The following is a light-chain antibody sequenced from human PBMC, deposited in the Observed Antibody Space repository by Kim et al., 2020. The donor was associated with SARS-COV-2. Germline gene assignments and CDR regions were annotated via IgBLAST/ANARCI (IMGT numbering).Light chain of an antibody. V-gene: IGLV3-19*01. Sequence: SSELTQDPAVSVALGQTVRITCQGDSLRSYYASWYQQKPGQAPVLVIYGKNNRPSGIPDRFSGSSSGNTASLTIPGAQAEDKADYYCNSRDSSGNHWVFGGGTKLTVL. CDR3: NSRDSSGNHWV. CDR2: GKN. J-gene: IGLJ3*02. CDR1: SLRSYY.